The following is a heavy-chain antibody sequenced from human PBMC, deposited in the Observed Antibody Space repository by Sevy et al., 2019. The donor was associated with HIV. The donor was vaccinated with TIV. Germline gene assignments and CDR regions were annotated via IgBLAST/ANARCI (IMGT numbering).Heavy chain of an antibody. J-gene: IGHJ3*02. Sequence: GGSRLSCAASGFTFSSHWMQWVRQAPGKGLVWVSRLNYDGSYTNYTDSVKGRFTISRDNAKSTLYLHMNSLRAEDTALYYCARSKVGLGDAFDIWGQGTMVTVSS. CDR3: ARSKVGLGDAFDI. D-gene: IGHD3-16*01. V-gene: IGHV3-74*01. CDR1: GFTFSSHW. CDR2: LNYDGSYT.